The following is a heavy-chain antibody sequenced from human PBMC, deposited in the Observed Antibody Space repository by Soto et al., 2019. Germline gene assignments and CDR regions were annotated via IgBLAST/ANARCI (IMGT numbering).Heavy chain of an antibody. CDR1: GFTFSSSW. CDR2: MDGGGTTI. CDR3: ARAGYYRFDF. J-gene: IGHJ4*02. D-gene: IGHD3-3*01. Sequence: EVQLVESGGGLVQPGGSLRLSCEASGFTFSSSWMHWVRQAPGKGLVWVSRMDGGGTTINYADAMKGRFTISRDNAKNTLYLQMDSLSVEDTAVYFCARAGYYRFDFWGQGTLVTVSA. V-gene: IGHV3-74*02.